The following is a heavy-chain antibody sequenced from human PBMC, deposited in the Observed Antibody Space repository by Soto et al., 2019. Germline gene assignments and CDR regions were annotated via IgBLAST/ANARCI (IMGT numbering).Heavy chain of an antibody. CDR3: AKDASPVGVDYFDH. CDR2: IIGRGVSS. Sequence: GGSLRLSCAASGFTFSNYAMSWVRQAPGKGLEWVSGIIGRGVSSNYADSVKGRFSISRDNSKYTLYLQMNNLRAEDTAVYYCAKDASPVGVDYFDHWGQGTLVTVS. J-gene: IGHJ4*02. CDR1: GFTFSNYA. V-gene: IGHV3-23*01. D-gene: IGHD1-26*01.